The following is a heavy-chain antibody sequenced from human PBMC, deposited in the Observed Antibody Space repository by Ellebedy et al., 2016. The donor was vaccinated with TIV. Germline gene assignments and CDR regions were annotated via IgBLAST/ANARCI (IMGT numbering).Heavy chain of an antibody. CDR3: IQGIAAAEDYSFMDA. Sequence: GGSLRLSXTTSDINLAEYPLHWVRQTPEKGLEWVAGLNWNDRVIGYASSVKGRFTISRDKAKNSLYLQMNSLRVEDTALYYCIQGIAAAEDYSFMDAWGKGTTVIVSS. V-gene: IGHV3-9*01. D-gene: IGHD6-13*01. CDR2: LNWNDRVI. CDR1: DINLAEYP. J-gene: IGHJ6*03.